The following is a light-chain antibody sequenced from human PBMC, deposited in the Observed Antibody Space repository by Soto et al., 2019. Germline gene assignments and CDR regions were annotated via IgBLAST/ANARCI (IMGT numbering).Light chain of an antibody. CDR3: SAWDASLNAVL. V-gene: IGLV1-44*01. CDR2: SND. J-gene: IGLJ2*01. Sequence: QSVLSQPPSASRTPGQRVTVSCSGRSSNIGSNIVNWYQQLPGTAPKLLIYSNDQRPSGVPDRFSGSKSGTSASLAISGLQSEDEADYYCSAWDASLNAVLFGGGTKVTVL. CDR1: SSNIGSNI.